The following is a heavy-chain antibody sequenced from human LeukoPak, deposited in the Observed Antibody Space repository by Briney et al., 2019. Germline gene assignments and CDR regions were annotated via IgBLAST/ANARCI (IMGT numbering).Heavy chain of an antibody. CDR2: IIPIFGTA. CDR1: GGTFSSHA. D-gene: IGHD4-11*01. Sequence: SVTVSCKASGGTFSSHAISWVRQAPGQGLEWMGGIIPIFGTANYAQKFQGRVTITADESTSTAYMELSSLRSEDTAVYYCATGGTGTPDDYWGQGTLVTVSS. V-gene: IGHV1-69*13. J-gene: IGHJ4*02. CDR3: ATGGTGTPDDY.